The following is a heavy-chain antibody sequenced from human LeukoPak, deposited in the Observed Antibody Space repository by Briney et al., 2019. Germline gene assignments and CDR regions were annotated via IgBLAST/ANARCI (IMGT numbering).Heavy chain of an antibody. CDR1: GFTFSSYG. D-gene: IGHD3-10*01. V-gene: IGHV3-66*01. J-gene: IGHJ1*01. CDR2: IYSGGST. CDR3: AIQGSFTRGFQH. Sequence: GGSLRLSCAASGFTFSSYGMHWVRQAPGKGLEWVAVIYSGGSTYYADSVKGRLTISRDNSKNTLYLQMNSLRAEDTAVYYCAIQGSFTRGFQHWGQGTLVTVSS.